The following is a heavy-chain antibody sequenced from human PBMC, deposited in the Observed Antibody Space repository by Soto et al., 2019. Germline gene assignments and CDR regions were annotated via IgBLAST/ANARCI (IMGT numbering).Heavy chain of an antibody. CDR2: ISSSSSYI. D-gene: IGHD2-2*01. Sequence: EVQLVESGGGLVKPGGSLRLSCAASGFTFRSYSMNWVRQAPGKGLEWVSSISSSSSYIYYADSVKGRFTISRDNAKNSLYLQMNSLRAEDTAVYYCARDSEYQLLSASKLWYYGMDVWGQGTTVTVSS. CDR3: ARDSEYQLLSASKLWYYGMDV. V-gene: IGHV3-21*01. J-gene: IGHJ6*02. CDR1: GFTFRSYS.